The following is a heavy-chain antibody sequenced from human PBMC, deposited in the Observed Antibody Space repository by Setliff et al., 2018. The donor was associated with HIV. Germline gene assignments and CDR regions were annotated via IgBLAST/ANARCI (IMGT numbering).Heavy chain of an antibody. J-gene: IGHJ4*02. CDR1: GVSISSYY. CDR2: IYNSGIT. V-gene: IGHV4-59*01. Sequence: NPSETLSLTCNVSGVSISSYYWSWIRQPPGKGLEYIGYIYNSGITNYNPSLESRVTISVDTSKNQFSLKVSSVTAADTAVYFCARGQDGHSVLFDYWGQGALVTVSS. D-gene: IGHD3-10*02. CDR3: ARGQDGHSVLFDY.